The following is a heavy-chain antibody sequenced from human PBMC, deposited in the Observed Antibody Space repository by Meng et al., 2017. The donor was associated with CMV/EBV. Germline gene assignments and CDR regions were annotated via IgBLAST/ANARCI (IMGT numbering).Heavy chain of an antibody. V-gene: IGHV1-18*01. CDR3: ARPNYHDSSGYYPPDY. Sequence: YTFTSYGISWVRQAPGQGLEWMGWISAYNGNTNYAQKLQGRVTMTTDTSTSTAYMELRSPRSDDTAVYYCARPNYHDSSGYYPPDYWGQGTLVTVSS. CDR2: ISAYNGNT. D-gene: IGHD3-22*01. J-gene: IGHJ4*02. CDR1: YTFTSYG.